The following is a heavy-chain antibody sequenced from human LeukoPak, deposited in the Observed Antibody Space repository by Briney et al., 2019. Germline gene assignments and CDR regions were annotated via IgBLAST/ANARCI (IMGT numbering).Heavy chain of an antibody. D-gene: IGHD4-17*01. CDR2: IKQDGSEK. Sequence: GGSLRLSCAASGFTFSSYWMSWVRQAPGKGLEWVANIKQDGSEKYYVDSVKGRFTISRDNAKNSLYLQMNSLRAEDTALYYCAKAYDDYGFDYWGQGTLVTVSS. CDR1: GFTFSSYW. J-gene: IGHJ4*02. V-gene: IGHV3-7*03. CDR3: AKAYDDYGFDY.